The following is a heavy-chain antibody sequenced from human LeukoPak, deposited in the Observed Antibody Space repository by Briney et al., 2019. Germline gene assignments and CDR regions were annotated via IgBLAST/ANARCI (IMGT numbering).Heavy chain of an antibody. Sequence: GGSLRLSCAASGFTFSSYWVSWVRQAPGKGLEWVANIKQDGSEKYYVDSVKGRFTISRDNAKNSLYLQMNSLRAEDTAVYYCARDVMQQLVSLGAFDIWGQGTMVTVSS. CDR2: IKQDGSEK. CDR1: GFTFSSYW. CDR3: ARDVMQQLVSLGAFDI. J-gene: IGHJ3*02. V-gene: IGHV3-7*01. D-gene: IGHD6-13*01.